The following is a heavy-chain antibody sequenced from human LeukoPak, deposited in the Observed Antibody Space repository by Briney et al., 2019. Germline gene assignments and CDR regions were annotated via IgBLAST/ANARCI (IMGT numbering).Heavy chain of an antibody. D-gene: IGHD3-10*01. CDR2: IIPIFGTA. CDR1: GGTFSSYA. J-gene: IGHJ4*02. V-gene: IGHV1-69*13. CDR3: ARGLWSAPFDY. Sequence: ASVKLSCKASGGTFSSYAFCWVRQAPGQGLEWVGGIIPIFGTANYAQQFQGRVTITADESTSTAYMELSSLRSEDTAVYYCARGLWSAPFDYWGQGTLVTVSS.